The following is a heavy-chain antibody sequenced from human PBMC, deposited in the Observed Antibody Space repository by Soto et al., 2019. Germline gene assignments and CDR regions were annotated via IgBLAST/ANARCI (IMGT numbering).Heavy chain of an antibody. CDR3: ARLTSGPVYFDY. D-gene: IGHD3-10*01. J-gene: IGHJ4*02. CDR1: GGSISSGGYY. Sequence: QVKLQESGPGLVKPSQTLSLTCTVSGGSISSGGYYWSWIRQHPGKGLEWIGYIYYSGSTYYNPSLKSRVTIPVDTSKNQSSLKLSSVTAADTAVYYCARLTSGPVYFDYWGQGTLVTVSS. CDR2: IYYSGST. V-gene: IGHV4-31*03.